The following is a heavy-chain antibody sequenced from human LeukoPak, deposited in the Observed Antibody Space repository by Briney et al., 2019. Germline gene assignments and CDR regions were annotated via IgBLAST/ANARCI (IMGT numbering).Heavy chain of an antibody. D-gene: IGHD3-10*01. CDR2: IYYSGST. CDR1: GGSISSGGYY. J-gene: IGHJ2*01. V-gene: IGHV4-31*03. CDR3: ARHQSWHDWYFDL. Sequence: PSETLSLTCTVPGGSISSGGYYWSWIRQHPGKGLEWIGYIYYSGSTYYNPSLKSRVTISVDTSKNQFSLKLSSVTAADTAVYYCARHQSWHDWYFDLWGRGTLVTVSS.